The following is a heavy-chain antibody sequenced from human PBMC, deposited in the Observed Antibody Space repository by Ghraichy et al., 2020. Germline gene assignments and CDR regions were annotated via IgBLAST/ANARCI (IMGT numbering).Heavy chain of an antibody. Sequence: GVLNISCAASGFTFSSYWMSWVRQAPGKGLEWVANIKQDGSEKYYVDSVKGRFTISRDNAKNSLYLQMNSLRAEDTAVYYCARDLLFNSYDILTGYYGGDFDYWGQGTLVTVSS. CDR2: IKQDGSEK. CDR1: GFTFSSYW. J-gene: IGHJ4*02. CDR3: ARDLLFNSYDILTGYYGGDFDY. V-gene: IGHV3-7*04. D-gene: IGHD3-9*01.